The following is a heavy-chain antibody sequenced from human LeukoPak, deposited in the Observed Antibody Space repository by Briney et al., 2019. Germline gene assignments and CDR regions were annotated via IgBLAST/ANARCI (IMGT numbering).Heavy chain of an antibody. CDR3: AKGLRYDADDY. V-gene: IGHV3-9*01. CDR2: ISWNSGSI. D-gene: IGHD2-2*01. CDR1: GFTFDDYA. J-gene: IGHJ4*02. Sequence: GRSLRLSCAASGFTFDDYAMHWVRQAPGKGLEWVSGISWNSGSIGYADSVKGRFTISRDNAKNSLYLQMNSLRAEDTAVYYCAKGLRYDADDYWGQGTLVTVSS.